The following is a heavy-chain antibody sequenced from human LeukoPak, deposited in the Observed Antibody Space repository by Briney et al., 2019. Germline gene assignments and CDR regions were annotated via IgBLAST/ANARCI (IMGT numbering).Heavy chain of an antibody. J-gene: IGHJ6*03. CDR3: GRVYCSTTSCYDYYDYYMDV. CDR2: TNWDGAST. V-gene: IGHV3-20*04. Sequence: GGSLRLSCAASGFRFDDYGMSWVRHVLGKGLEWVSGTNWDGASTGYADSVKGRFTISRDNVKNFLYLQMNSLRVEDTALYFCGRVYCSTTSCYDYYDYYMDVWGKGTTVTVSS. CDR1: GFRFDDYG. D-gene: IGHD2-2*01.